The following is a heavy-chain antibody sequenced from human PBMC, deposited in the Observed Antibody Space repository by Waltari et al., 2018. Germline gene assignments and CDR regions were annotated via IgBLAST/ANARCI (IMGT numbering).Heavy chain of an antibody. D-gene: IGHD3-16*01. CDR2: INWNSGGI. V-gene: IGHV3-9*01. J-gene: IGHJ6*02. CDR1: GFTFDEFA. CDR3: AKDKAWGIFDHFAMDA. Sequence: VQLVESGGGLVQPGSSLRLSCAASGFTFDEFAMHWVRRFPGKGLEWVSSINWNSGGIEYADSVKGRFTISRDNAKNSLYLQMDSLEIEDTALYFCAKDKAWGIFDHFAMDAWGQGTMVTVSS.